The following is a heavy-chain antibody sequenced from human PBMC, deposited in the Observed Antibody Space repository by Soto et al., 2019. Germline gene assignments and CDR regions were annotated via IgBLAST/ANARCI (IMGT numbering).Heavy chain of an antibody. CDR3: ARDLGGPDY. CDR2: LSSDGFGT. J-gene: IGHJ4*02. CDR1: GFTLSAYW. D-gene: IGHD3-16*01. V-gene: IGHV3-74*03. Sequence: GGSLRLCCAASGFTLSAYWMHWVRQAPGRGLEWVSRLSSDGFGTAYADSVKGRFHISRDNARNTLFLQMNGLRAEDTAVYYCARDLGGPDYWGRGTLVTVSS.